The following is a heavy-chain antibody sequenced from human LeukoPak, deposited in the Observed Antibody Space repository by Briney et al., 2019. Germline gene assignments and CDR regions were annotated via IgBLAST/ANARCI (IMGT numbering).Heavy chain of an antibody. V-gene: IGHV1-69*13. J-gene: IGHJ6*03. CDR1: GGTFSSYA. D-gene: IGHD6-19*01. Sequence: SVKVSCKASGGTFSSYAISWVRQAPGQGLEWMGGIIPILGTANYAQKFQGRVTITADESTSTAYMELSSLRSEDTAVYYCARDRGSSGWEPRYYYYYMDVWGKGTTVTVSS. CDR3: ARDRGSSGWEPRYYYYYMDV. CDR2: IIPILGTA.